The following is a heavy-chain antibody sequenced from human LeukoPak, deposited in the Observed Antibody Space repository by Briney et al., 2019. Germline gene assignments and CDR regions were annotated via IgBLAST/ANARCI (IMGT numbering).Heavy chain of an antibody. CDR2: IYTTGTT. CDR1: GGSISSYY. D-gene: IGHD1-26*01. V-gene: IGHV4-4*07. CDR3: ARDRFVSGTDY. J-gene: IGHJ4*02. Sequence: SETLSLTCTVSGGSISSYYWSWIRQPAGKGLEWIGRIYTTGTTNYNPSLKSRVTMSVDTSKNQFSLKLSSVTAADTAVYYCARDRFVSGTDYWGQGTLVTVSS.